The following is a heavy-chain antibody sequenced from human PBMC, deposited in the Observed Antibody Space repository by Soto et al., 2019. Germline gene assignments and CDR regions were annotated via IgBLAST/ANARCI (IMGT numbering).Heavy chain of an antibody. D-gene: IGHD7-27*01. CDR2: IYDSGST. Sequence: QVLLQESGPGLVKPSQTLSLTCTVSGGSISSGDYNWRWIRQSPGKGLEWIGHIYDSGSTYNNPSLQSRVTTSVDTSKNQFSLNLSSVTAADTAVYYCARGPSGDKVDYWGQGTLVTVSS. J-gene: IGHJ4*02. CDR1: GGSISSGDYN. V-gene: IGHV4-30-4*01. CDR3: ARGPSGDKVDY.